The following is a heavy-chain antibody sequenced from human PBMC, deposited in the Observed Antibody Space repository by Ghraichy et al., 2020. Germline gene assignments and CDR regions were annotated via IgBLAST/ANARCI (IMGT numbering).Heavy chain of an antibody. CDR3: ARDLKYPPID. V-gene: IGHV3-7*01. CDR1: GFSFTNYW. CDR2: INEDGTGK. J-gene: IGHJ4*02. D-gene: IGHD2-2*02. Sequence: GGSLRLSCEASGFSFTNYWMSWVRQSPGKGLEWVANINEDGTGKYYLDSVKGRFTISRDNAKKSLYLQMNSLRAQDTALYYCARDLKYPPIDWGQGTLVTVSS.